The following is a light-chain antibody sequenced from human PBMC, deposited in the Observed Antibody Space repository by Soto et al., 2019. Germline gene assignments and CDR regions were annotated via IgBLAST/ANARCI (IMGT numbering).Light chain of an antibody. CDR3: GSYTTSITVI. J-gene: IGLJ2*01. Sequence: QYVLIQPASVSGSPGQSITISCTGTSSDVGDHNSVSWYQQQPGKAPKLMIYAVSNRPSGVSNRFSGSKSGNTASLTISGLQAEDEADYYCGSYTTSITVIFGGGTKLTVL. CDR2: AVS. V-gene: IGLV2-14*03. CDR1: SSDVGDHNS.